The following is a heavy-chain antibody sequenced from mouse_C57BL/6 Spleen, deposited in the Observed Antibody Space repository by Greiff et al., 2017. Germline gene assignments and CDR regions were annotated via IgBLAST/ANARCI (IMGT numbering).Heavy chain of an antibody. Sequence: EVQLQQSGTVMARPGASVKMSCKTSGYTFTSYWMHWVKQRPGQGLEWIGAIYPGNSDTSYNQKFKGKAKLTAVTSASTAYMELSSLTNEDSAVYYCTRKGGSNYYFDYWGQGTTLTVSS. D-gene: IGHD2-5*01. CDR1: GYTFTSYW. J-gene: IGHJ2*01. CDR2: IYPGNSDT. CDR3: TRKGGSNYYFDY. V-gene: IGHV1-5*01.